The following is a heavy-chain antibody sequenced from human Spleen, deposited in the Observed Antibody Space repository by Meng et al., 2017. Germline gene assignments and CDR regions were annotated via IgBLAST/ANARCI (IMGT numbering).Heavy chain of an antibody. CDR2: ISYDGSNN. J-gene: IGHJ6*02. CDR3: ARGGPQRCLQLTRPGYYGMDV. CDR1: GFTFSSYA. V-gene: IGHV3-30*04. Sequence: GESLKISCTASGFTFSSYAMHWVRQAPGKGLEWVAVISYDGSNNYYADSVKGRFTISRDNSRNTLYLQMNMLRAEDTALYYSARGGPQRCLQLTRPGYYGMDVWGQGTTVTVSS. D-gene: IGHD5-24*01.